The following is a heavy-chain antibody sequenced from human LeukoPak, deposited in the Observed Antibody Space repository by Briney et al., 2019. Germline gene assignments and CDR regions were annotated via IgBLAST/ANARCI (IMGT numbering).Heavy chain of an antibody. D-gene: IGHD6-13*01. J-gene: IGHJ5*02. CDR2: INPSGGSI. Sequence: ASVKVSCKASEYTFTSLYMHWLRQAPGQGLEWMGIINPSGGSIRYAQKFQGRVTMTRDTSISTAYMELSRLRSDDTAVYYCARDRIYSRAAAGTKWFDPWGQGTLVTVSS. CDR3: ARDRIYSRAAAGTKWFDP. V-gene: IGHV1-46*01. CDR1: EYTFTSLY.